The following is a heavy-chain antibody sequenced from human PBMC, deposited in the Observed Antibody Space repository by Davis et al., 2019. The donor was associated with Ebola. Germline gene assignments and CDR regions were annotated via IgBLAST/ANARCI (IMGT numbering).Heavy chain of an antibody. CDR1: GGSISSRGYY. J-gene: IGHJ5*02. CDR3: ARGGNQWLVRGVFDP. D-gene: IGHD6-19*01. Sequence: MPSETLSLTCTVSGGSISSRGYYWSWIRQHPGKGLEWIGYIYYSGTTYYNPSLKSRVTISVDTSKNQFSLKLTSVTAADTAVYYCARGGNQWLVRGVFDPWGQGTLVTVSS. CDR2: IYYSGTT. V-gene: IGHV4-31*03.